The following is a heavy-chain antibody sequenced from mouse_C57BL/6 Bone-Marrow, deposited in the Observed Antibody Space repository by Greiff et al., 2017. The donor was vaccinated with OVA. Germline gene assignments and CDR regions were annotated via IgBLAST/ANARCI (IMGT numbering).Heavy chain of an antibody. J-gene: IGHJ3*01. CDR2: IDPEDGET. CDR3: ASYGNYDGWFAY. D-gene: IGHD2-1*01. V-gene: IGHV14-2*01. CDR1: GFNIKDYY. Sequence: VQLKQSGAELVKPGASVKLSCTASGFNIKDYYMHWVKQRTEQGLEWIGRIDPEDGETKYAPKFQGKATITADTSSNTAYLQLSSLTSEDTAVYYCASYGNYDGWFAYWGQGTLVIVSA.